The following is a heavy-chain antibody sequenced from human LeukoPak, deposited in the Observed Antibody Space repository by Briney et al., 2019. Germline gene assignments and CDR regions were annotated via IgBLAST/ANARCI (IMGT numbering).Heavy chain of an antibody. CDR1: GGSISSSSYY. CDR2: IYYSGST. J-gene: IGHJ6*03. V-gene: IGHV4-39*01. CDR3: ARGRYDFWSGYFPYYYYMDV. D-gene: IGHD3-3*01. Sequence: SETLSLTCTVSGGSISSSSYYWGWIRQPPGKGLEWIGSIYYSGSTYYNPSLKSRVTISVDTSKNQFSLKLISVTAADTAVYYCARGRYDFWSGYFPYYYYMDVWGKGTTVTVSS.